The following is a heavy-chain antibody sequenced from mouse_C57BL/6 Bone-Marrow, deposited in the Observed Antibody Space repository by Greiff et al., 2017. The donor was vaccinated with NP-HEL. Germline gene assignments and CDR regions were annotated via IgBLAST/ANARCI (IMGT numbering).Heavy chain of an antibody. D-gene: IGHD1-1*01. CDR2: IWSGGST. CDR1: GFSLTSYG. Sequence: QVQLQQSGPGLVQPSQSLSITCTVSGFSLTSYGVHWVRQSPGKGLEWLGVIWSGGSTDYNAAFISRLSISKDNSKSQVFFKMNSLQADDTAIYYCARRGFTTVVATREYFDVWGTGTTVTVSS. CDR3: ARRGFTTVVATREYFDV. V-gene: IGHV2-2*01. J-gene: IGHJ1*03.